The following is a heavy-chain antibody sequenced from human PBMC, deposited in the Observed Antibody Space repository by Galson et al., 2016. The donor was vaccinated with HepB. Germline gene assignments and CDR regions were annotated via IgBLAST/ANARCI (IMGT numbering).Heavy chain of an antibody. CDR3: AKDRYTVTTLFDF. CDR2: CSGSGVDT. D-gene: IGHD4-17*01. CDR1: GLTFRSCA. V-gene: IGHV3-23*01. Sequence: SLRLSCAASGLTFRSCAMSWVRQAPGKGLEWVSGCSGSGVDTLYADSVKGRFTISRDNSKNTLYLQMNSLRVEGTAVYYCAKDRYTVTTLFDFWGQGTLVTVSS. J-gene: IGHJ4*02.